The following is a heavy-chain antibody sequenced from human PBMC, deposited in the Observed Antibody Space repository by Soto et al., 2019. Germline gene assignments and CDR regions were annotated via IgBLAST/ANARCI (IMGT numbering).Heavy chain of an antibody. D-gene: IGHD3-22*01. Sequence: GGSLILSCAASGFTFSSYSMNWVRQAPGKGLEWVSYISSSSSTIYYADSVKGRFTISRDNAKNSLYLQMNSLRAEDTAVYYCARVNGYYYYGMDVWGQGTTVTVSS. CDR1: GFTFSSYS. CDR2: ISSSSSTI. J-gene: IGHJ6*02. CDR3: ARVNGYYYYGMDV. V-gene: IGHV3-48*01.